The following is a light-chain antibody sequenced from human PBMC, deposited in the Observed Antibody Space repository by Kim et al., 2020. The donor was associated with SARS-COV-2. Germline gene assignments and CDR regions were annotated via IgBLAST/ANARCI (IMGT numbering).Light chain of an antibody. J-gene: IGLJ1*01. V-gene: IGLV2-14*03. Sequence: QSALTQPASVSGSPGQSITISCTGTSSDIGGYNYISWYQQHPGEAPKLIIFDVSNRPSGVSNRFSGSKSGNTASLTISGLQADDEADYYCSSYASSSALYVFGTGTKVTVL. CDR3: SSYASSSALYV. CDR1: SSDIGGYNY. CDR2: DVS.